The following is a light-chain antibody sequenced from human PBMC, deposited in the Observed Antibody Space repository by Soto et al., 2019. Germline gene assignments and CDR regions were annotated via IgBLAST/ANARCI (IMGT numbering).Light chain of an antibody. CDR2: GAS. V-gene: IGKV3-15*01. CDR1: QSVSIN. J-gene: IGKJ5*01. CDR3: QHCNDWPRIT. Sequence: EIVLTQSPATLSVSPGERATLSCRASQSVSINLAWYQQKPGQAPRLLIYGASTRATGIPARFSGSGSGTDFTLTISSLQSEDFAVYYCQHCNDWPRITFGQGTRLEIK.